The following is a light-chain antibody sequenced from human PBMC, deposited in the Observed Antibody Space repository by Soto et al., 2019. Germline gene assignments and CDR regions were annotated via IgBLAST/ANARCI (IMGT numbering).Light chain of an antibody. Sequence: SYELTQPPSVSVAPGKTARITCGGNNIGTKSVHWYQQKPGQAPVLVIYYDRDRPSGIPERFSGSNSGNTATLTIGRVEAGDEADYYCQVWDDNSDHVVFGGGTQLTVL. J-gene: IGLJ2*01. V-gene: IGLV3-21*04. CDR2: YDR. CDR3: QVWDDNSDHVV. CDR1: NIGTKS.